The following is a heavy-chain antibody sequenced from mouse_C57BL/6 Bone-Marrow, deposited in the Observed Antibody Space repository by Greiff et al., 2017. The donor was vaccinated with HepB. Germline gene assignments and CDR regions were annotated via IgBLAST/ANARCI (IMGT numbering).Heavy chain of an antibody. D-gene: IGHD1-1*01. CDR1: GYTFTDYE. Sequence: QVQLQQSGAELVRPGASLTLSCKASGYTFTDYEMHWVKQTPVHGLEWIGAIDPETGGTAYNQKFKGKAILTADKSSSPAYMELRSLTSEASAVYYCTGREAYYYGSSPYYFDYWGQGTTLTVSS. V-gene: IGHV1-15*01. J-gene: IGHJ2*01. CDR2: IDPETGGT. CDR3: TGREAYYYGSSPYYFDY.